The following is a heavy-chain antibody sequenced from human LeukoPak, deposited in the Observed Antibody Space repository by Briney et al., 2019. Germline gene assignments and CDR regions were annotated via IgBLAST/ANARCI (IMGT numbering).Heavy chain of an antibody. D-gene: IGHD3-22*01. CDR2: DSYSGST. CDR1: GDSIRTRIYY. J-gene: IGHJ3*02. Sequence: SETLSLTCTVSGDSIRTRIYYWVWIRQPPGTGLEWIGCDSYSGSTHYNPSLKSRVTISVDTSKNQFSLKLSSVTAADTAVYYCARLGGSSGYYPYAFDTWGQGAMVTVSS. CDR3: ARLGGSSGYYPYAFDT. V-gene: IGHV4-39*01.